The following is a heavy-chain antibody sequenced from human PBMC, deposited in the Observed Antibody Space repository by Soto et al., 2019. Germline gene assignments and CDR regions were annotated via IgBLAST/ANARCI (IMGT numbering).Heavy chain of an antibody. J-gene: IGHJ3*02. CDR3: ARLEEYSYGHSDAFDI. CDR1: GYSFTSYW. Sequence: PGESLKISCKGSGYSFTSYWIGWVRQMPGKGLEWMGIIHPGDSDTRYSPSFQGQVTISADKSISTAYLQWSSLKASDTAMYYCARLEEYSYGHSDAFDIWGQGTMVTVSS. CDR2: IHPGDSDT. D-gene: IGHD5-18*01. V-gene: IGHV5-51*01.